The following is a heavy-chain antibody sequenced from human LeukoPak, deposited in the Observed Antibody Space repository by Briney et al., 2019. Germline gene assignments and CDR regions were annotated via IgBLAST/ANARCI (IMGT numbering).Heavy chain of an antibody. D-gene: IGHD1-26*01. CDR2: ISGSGGST. Sequence: PGGSLRLSSVASGFTFSNYAMSWVRQAPGKGLEWVSAISGSGGSTYYADSLKGRFTISRDNSKNTLYLQMNSLRAEDTAVYYCAKATIVGANYLDSWGQGTLVTVSS. J-gene: IGHJ4*02. V-gene: IGHV3-23*01. CDR1: GFTFSNYA. CDR3: AKATIVGANYLDS.